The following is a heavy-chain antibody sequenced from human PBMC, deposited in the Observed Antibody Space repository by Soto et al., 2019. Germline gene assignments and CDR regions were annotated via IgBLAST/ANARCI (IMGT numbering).Heavy chain of an antibody. J-gene: IGHJ4*02. V-gene: IGHV4-59*01. CDR3: ARVAAGSSTDYFGD. CDR1: GGSISSYY. CDR2: DYYRGST. Sequence: QVQLQESGPGLVKPSETLSLTCTVSGGSISSYYWSWIQQPPGKGLGWIGYDYYRGSTNYNPSLKSRGTIAVDASKNQFSLKLSSVSAADTDVYYCARVAAGSSTDYFGDWGQGTLVTVSS. D-gene: IGHD6-6*01.